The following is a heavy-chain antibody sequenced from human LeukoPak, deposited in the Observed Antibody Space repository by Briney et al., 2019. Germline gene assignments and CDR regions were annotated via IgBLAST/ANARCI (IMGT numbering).Heavy chain of an antibody. J-gene: IGHJ4*02. CDR2: MNPNSGNT. V-gene: IGHV1-8*01. D-gene: IGHD6-19*01. CDR3: ARGKHRPPYSSGCLGY. Sequence: ASVKVSCTASGYTFTSYDINWVRQATGQGLEWMGWMNPNSGNTGYAQKFQGRVTITRNTSISTAYMELSSLRSEDTAVYYCARGKHRPPYSSGCLGYWGQGTLVTVSS. CDR1: GYTFTSYD.